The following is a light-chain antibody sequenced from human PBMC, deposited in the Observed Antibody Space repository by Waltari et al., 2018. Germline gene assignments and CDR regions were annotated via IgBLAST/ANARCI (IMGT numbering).Light chain of an antibody. CDR2: AAS. CDR1: QSINNY. CDR3: QQSHS. J-gene: IGKJ2*01. Sequence: DIPVTQSPSSLSASVGDRVTITCRASQSINNYLNWYQQKQGKSPKLLIYAASSLQSGVPSRFSGSGSGTDFALTISNLQPEDFATYYCQQSHSFGQGTKLEIK. V-gene: IGKV1-39*01.